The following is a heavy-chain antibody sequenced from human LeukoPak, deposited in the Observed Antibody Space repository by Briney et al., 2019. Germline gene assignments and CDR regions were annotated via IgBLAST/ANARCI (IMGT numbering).Heavy chain of an antibody. CDR1: GFTFSSYG. Sequence: GGSLRLSCAASGFTFSSYGMHWVRQAPGKGLEWVAVIWYDGSNKYYADSVKGRFTISRDNSKNTLYLQMNSLRAEDTAVYYCAKGIVVVPAANDYWGQGTLVTVSS. CDR3: AKGIVVVPAANDY. D-gene: IGHD2-2*01. J-gene: IGHJ4*02. CDR2: IWYDGSNK. V-gene: IGHV3-33*06.